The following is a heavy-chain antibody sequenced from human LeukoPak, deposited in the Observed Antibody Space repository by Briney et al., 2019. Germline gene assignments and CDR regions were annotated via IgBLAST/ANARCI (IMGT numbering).Heavy chain of an antibody. Sequence: SETLSLTCTVSGGSISTYYWSWIRQPPGKGLEWIGYMYKSGSTNYNPSLKSRVTISVDTSKDQFSLKLSSVTAADTAVYYCARRTLCCGERFDPWGQGTLVTVSS. J-gene: IGHJ5*02. D-gene: IGHD3-16*01. CDR2: MYKSGST. CDR3: ARRTLCCGERFDP. CDR1: GGSISTYY. V-gene: IGHV4-59*08.